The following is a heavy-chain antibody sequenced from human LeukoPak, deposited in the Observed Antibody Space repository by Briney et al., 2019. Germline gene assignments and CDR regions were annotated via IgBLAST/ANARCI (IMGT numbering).Heavy chain of an antibody. CDR1: GYTFTGYY. CDR2: ISAYNGNT. CDR3: ARAEWLGGAYYYYYYMDV. D-gene: IGHD6-19*01. V-gene: IGHV1-18*01. Sequence: GASVKVSCKASGYTFTGYYMHWVRQAPGQGLEWMGWISAYNGNTNYAQKLQGRVTMTTDTSTSTAYMELRSLRSDDTAVYYCARAEWLGGAYYYYYYMDVWGKGTTVTVSS. J-gene: IGHJ6*03.